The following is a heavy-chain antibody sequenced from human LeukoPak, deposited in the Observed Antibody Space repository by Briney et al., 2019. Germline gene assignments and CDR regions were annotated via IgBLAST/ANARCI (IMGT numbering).Heavy chain of an antibody. D-gene: IGHD6-6*01. CDR2: ISWDGGST. CDR3: AKDTGIAARRTNYFDY. J-gene: IGHJ4*02. V-gene: IGHV3-43*01. Sequence: GGSLRLSCAASGFTFDDYTMHWVRQAPRKGLEWVSLISWDGGSTYYADSVKGRFTISRDNAKNSLYLQMNSLRAEDTALYYCAKDTGIAARRTNYFDYWGQGTLVTVSS. CDR1: GFTFDDYT.